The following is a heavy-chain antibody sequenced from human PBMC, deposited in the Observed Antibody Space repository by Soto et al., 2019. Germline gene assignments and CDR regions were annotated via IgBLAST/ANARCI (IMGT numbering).Heavy chain of an antibody. CDR2: ISYDGGNE. CDR1: GFSFSSYG. Sequence: GGSLRLSCAASGFSFSSYGIHWVRQAPGKGLEWVAVISYDGGNENYVDSVKGRFTISRDNSKNTVYLEMNSLRAEDTAVYYCAKDRYYYDSSGYLFYTYWGQGTLVTVSS. J-gene: IGHJ4*02. D-gene: IGHD3-22*01. V-gene: IGHV3-30*18. CDR3: AKDRYYYDSSGYLFYTY.